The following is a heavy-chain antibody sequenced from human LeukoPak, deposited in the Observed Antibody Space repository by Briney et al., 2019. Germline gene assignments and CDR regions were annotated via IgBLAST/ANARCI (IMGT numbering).Heavy chain of an antibody. Sequence: ASVKVSCKASGYTFTSYDINWVRQATGQGLEWMGWMNPNSGNTGYAQKFQGRVTMTRNTSISTAYMELSSLRSEDTAVYYCARGFRGYSYGSSSYYYYYMDVWGKGTTVTVSS. CDR1: GYTFTSYD. D-gene: IGHD5-18*01. CDR3: ARGFRGYSYGSSSYYYYYMDV. CDR2: MNPNSGNT. V-gene: IGHV1-8*01. J-gene: IGHJ6*03.